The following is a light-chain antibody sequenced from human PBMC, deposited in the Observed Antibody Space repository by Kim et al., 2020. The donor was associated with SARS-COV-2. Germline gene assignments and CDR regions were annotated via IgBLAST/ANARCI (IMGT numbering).Light chain of an antibody. Sequence: VSPGERATLSCRASQSVRNNLAWYQQTPGQAPRLLIYGASTRATGIPARFSGSGSGTEFTLIISSLQSEDFAVYYCQQYKNWPPFTFGQGTKLEI. CDR2: GAS. CDR3: QQYKNWPPFT. J-gene: IGKJ2*01. CDR1: QSVRNN. V-gene: IGKV3-15*01.